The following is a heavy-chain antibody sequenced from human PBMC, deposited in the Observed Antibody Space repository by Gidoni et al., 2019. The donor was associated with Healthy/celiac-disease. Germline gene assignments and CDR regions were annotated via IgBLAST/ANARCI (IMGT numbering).Heavy chain of an antibody. CDR1: GGSFSGYY. CDR2: INHSGST. V-gene: IGHV4-34*01. J-gene: IGHJ5*02. Sequence: QVQLQQWGAGLLKPSETLSLTCAVYGGSFSGYYWSWIRQPPGKGLEWIGEINHSGSTNYNPSLKSRVTISVDTSKNQFSLKLSSVTAADTAVYYCASSQVGYCSSTSCYDMVWFDPWGQGTLVTVSS. D-gene: IGHD2-2*01. CDR3: ASSQVGYCSSTSCYDMVWFDP.